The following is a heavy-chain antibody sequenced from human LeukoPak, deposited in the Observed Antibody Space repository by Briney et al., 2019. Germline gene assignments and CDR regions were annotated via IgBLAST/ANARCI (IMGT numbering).Heavy chain of an antibody. J-gene: IGHJ4*02. CDR1: GGSISRYY. CDR3: ARQQLSQLYYFDN. V-gene: IGHV4-59*01. Sequence: PSETLSLTCTVSGGSISRYYWSWIRQPPRKGLECIGYIYYTGSTNYNPFLKSRVTISVDTSKNQFSLKLSSVTAADTAVYYCARQQLSQLYYFDNWGQGTLVTVSS. D-gene: IGHD6-13*01. CDR2: IYYTGST.